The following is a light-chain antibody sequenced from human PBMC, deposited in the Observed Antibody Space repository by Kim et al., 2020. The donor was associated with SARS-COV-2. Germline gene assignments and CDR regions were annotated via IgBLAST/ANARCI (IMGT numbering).Light chain of an antibody. J-gene: IGLJ1*01. Sequence: QSVLTQPPSASATPGQRVIISCSGSPSNIGSNSVSWYQQLPGTAPRLVIYANNQRPSGVPDRFSGSKSGSSASLAISGLQSEDDADYYCAGWDDSLTGPVFGTGTKVTVL. CDR3: AGWDDSLTGPV. V-gene: IGLV1-44*01. CDR1: PSNIGSNS. CDR2: ANN.